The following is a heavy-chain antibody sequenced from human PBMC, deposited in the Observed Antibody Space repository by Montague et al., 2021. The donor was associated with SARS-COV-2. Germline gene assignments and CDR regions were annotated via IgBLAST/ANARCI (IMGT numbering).Heavy chain of an antibody. V-gene: IGHV4-59*01. CDR2: IYYSGST. Sequence: SETLSLTCTVSGGSISRYYWNWIRQPPGKGLEWTAYIYYSGSTNXNPSLKSRVTISVDTSKNQFSLKLSSVTAADTAVYYCARSRENYNILTGYPYYFDYWGQGTLVTVSS. CDR1: GGSISRYY. CDR3: ARSRENYNILTGYPYYFDY. J-gene: IGHJ4*02. D-gene: IGHD3-9*01.